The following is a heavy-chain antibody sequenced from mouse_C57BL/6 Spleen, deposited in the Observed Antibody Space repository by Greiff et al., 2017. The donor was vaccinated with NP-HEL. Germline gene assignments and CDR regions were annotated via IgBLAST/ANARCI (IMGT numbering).Heavy chain of an antibody. D-gene: IGHD2-3*01. CDR2: ISSGSSTI. V-gene: IGHV5-17*01. J-gene: IGHJ1*03. Sequence: DVHLVESGGGLVKPGGSLKLSCAASGFTFSDYGMHWVRQAPEKGLEWVAYISSGSSTIYYADTVKGRFTISRDNAKNTLFLQMTSLRSEDTAMYYCAKDGYYAWYFDVWGTGTTVTVSS. CDR3: AKDGYYAWYFDV. CDR1: GFTFSDYG.